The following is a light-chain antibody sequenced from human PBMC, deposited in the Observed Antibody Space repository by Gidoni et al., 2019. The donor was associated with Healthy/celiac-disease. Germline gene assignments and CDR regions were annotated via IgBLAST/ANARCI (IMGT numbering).Light chain of an antibody. Sequence: DIQLTQPPSSLSASVGDRVTITCRASQSISSYLNWYQQKPGKAPKLLTYAASSWQSGSPSRFSGSGSGTDFTLTISSLQPEDFATYYCQQSYGTPYTFGQGTKLEIK. CDR2: AAS. J-gene: IGKJ2*01. CDR3: QQSYGTPYT. CDR1: QSISSY. V-gene: IGKV1-39*01.